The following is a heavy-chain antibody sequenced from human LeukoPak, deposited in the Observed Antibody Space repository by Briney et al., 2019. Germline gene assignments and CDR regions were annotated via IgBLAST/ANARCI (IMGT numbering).Heavy chain of an antibody. V-gene: IGHV3-21*01. D-gene: IGHD3-10*01. Sequence: GGSLRLSCAASGFTVSSNYMSWVRQAPGKGLEWVSSISSSSSYIYYADSVKGRFTISRDNAKNSLYLQMNSLRAEDTAVYYCASLRMVRGVVYWGQGTLVTVSS. CDR3: ASLRMVRGVVY. CDR2: ISSSSSYI. CDR1: GFTVSSNY. J-gene: IGHJ4*02.